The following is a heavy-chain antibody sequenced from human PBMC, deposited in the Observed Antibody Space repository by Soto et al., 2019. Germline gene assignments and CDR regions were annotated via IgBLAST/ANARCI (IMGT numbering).Heavy chain of an antibody. J-gene: IGHJ4*02. CDR3: ARAHTCGGECLYPQFDY. CDR2: ISPYDGHT. Sequence: QVQLVQSGAEVKKPGASVKVSCKASGYTFASYVVNWVRQAPGQGLEWMGWISPYDGHTEYAQDFQGRVTMTTDTTTSTAYMELRSLRSDDTAVYFCARAHTCGGECLYPQFDYWGQGTLVTVSS. V-gene: IGHV1-18*01. D-gene: IGHD2-21*01. CDR1: GYTFASYV.